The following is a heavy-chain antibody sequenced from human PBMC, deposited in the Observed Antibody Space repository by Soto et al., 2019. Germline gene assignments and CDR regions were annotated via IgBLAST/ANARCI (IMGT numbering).Heavy chain of an antibody. V-gene: IGHV3-33*01. D-gene: IGHD6-19*01. CDR1: GFIFSSYG. CDR2: IWYDGYNK. CDR3: ARGSGWSNWYFDL. Sequence: QVQLVESGGGVVQPGKPLRLSCAGTGFIFSSYGMHWVRQAPGKGLDWVAVIWYDGYNKYYADSVKGRFAISRDNSKNTVYLEMNSLRAEDTAVYYCARGSGWSNWYFDLWGRGTLVTVSS. J-gene: IGHJ2*01.